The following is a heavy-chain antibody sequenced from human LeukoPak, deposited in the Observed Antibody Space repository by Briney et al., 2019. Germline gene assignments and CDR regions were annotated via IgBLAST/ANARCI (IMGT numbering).Heavy chain of an antibody. CDR3: ARDYYDSSGYYYVDRYFDY. D-gene: IGHD3-22*01. Sequence: GASVKVSCKASGGTFSSYAISWVRQAPGQGLEWMGWINTNTGNPTYAQGFTGRFVFSLDTSVSTAYLQISSLKAEDTAVYYCARDYYDSSGYYYVDRYFDYWGQGTLVTVSS. J-gene: IGHJ4*02. CDR1: GGTFSSYA. CDR2: INTNTGNP. V-gene: IGHV7-4-1*02.